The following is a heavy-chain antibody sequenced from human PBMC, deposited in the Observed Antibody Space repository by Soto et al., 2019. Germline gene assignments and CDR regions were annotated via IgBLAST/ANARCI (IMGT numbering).Heavy chain of an antibody. D-gene: IGHD6-13*01. J-gene: IGHJ3*02. CDR1: GGSFRGYY. CDR2: INHSGST. V-gene: IGHV4-34*01. CDR3: ARGRYSSSWYRPLVAFDI. Sequence: SETLYLTCAVYGGSFRGYYWRWIRQPPGKGLEWIGEINHSGSTNYNPSLKSRVTISVDTSKNQFSLKLSSVTAADTAVYYCARGRYSSSWYRPLVAFDIWGQGTMVT.